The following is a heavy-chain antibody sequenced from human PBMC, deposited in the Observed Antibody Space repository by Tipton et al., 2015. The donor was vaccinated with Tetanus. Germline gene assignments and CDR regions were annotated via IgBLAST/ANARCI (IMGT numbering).Heavy chain of an antibody. D-gene: IGHD2-2*02. CDR1: GYTFTSYG. V-gene: IGHV1-18*01. Sequence: QLVQSGAEVKKPGASVKVSCKASGYTFTSYGISWVRQAPGQGLEWMGWISAYNGNTHYAQKLQGRVTMTTDTSTSTAYMELRSLRSDDTAVYYCARGKRGVVPAAIRPNDAFDIWGQGTMVTVSS. J-gene: IGHJ3*02. CDR3: ARGKRGVVPAAIRPNDAFDI. CDR2: ISAYNGNT.